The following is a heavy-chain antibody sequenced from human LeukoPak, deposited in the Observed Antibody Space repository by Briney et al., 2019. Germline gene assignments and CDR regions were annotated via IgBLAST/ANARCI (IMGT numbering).Heavy chain of an antibody. D-gene: IGHD4/OR15-4a*01. V-gene: IGHV3-7*01. CDR2: IKLDGSDK. Sequence: GGSLRLSCAAFGFTFSNYWMNWVRQAPGKGLEWVAIIKLDGSDKYYVDSVKGRFSISRDNAKNSMYLQMNNLRAEDTAVYYCARAGAGLEYWGQGTLVTVSS. CDR1: GFTFSNYW. CDR3: ARAGAGLEY. J-gene: IGHJ4*02.